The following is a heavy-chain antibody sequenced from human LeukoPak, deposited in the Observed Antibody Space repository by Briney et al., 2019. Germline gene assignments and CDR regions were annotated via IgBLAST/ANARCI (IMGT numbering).Heavy chain of an antibody. CDR2: IYSTGTT. D-gene: IGHD5-12*01. J-gene: IGHJ5*02. CDR3: AREARSGYEGFWSDP. V-gene: IGHV4-4*07. Sequence: SETLSLTCTVSGGSMNQYYWSWIRQPAGKGLEWIGRIYSTGTTYYKPSLKSRVTMSVDTSHNQFFLKLNSVTAADTAVYYCAREARSGYEGFWSDPWGRGTVVTVSS. CDR1: GGSMNQYY.